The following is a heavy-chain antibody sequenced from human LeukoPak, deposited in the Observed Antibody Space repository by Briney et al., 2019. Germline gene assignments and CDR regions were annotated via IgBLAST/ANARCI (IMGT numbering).Heavy chain of an antibody. CDR1: GFTFSSYA. Sequence: PGGSLRLSCAASGFTFSSYAMSWVRQAPGKGLEWVSYISSSSSTIYYADSVKGRFTISRDNAKNSLYLQMNSLRAEDTAVYYCARDDHYYDSSGPDYWGQGTRSPSPQ. CDR3: ARDDHYYDSSGPDY. V-gene: IGHV3-48*04. D-gene: IGHD3-22*01. J-gene: IGHJ4*02. CDR2: ISSSSSTI.